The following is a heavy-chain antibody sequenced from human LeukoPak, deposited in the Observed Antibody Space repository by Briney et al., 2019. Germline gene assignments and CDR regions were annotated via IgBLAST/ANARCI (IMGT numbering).Heavy chain of an antibody. J-gene: IGHJ5*02. D-gene: IGHD4-17*01. CDR3: ARGMVTTGYWFDP. V-gene: IGHV3-30-3*01. Sequence: GGSLRLSCAASGFTFSSYAMHWVRQAPGKGLEWVAVISYDGSNKYYADSVKGRFTISRDNSKNTLYLQMNSLRAEDTAVYYCARGMVTTGYWFDPWGQGTLVTVSS. CDR1: GFTFSSYA. CDR2: ISYDGSNK.